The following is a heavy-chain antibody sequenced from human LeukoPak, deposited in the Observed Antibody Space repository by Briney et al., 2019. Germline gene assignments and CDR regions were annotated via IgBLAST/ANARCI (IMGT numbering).Heavy chain of an antibody. CDR2: IYYSGST. CDR3: ARWYYYDSSGLRQGQNWFYP. Sequence: PSETLSLTCTVSGGSISSSSYYWGWIRQPPGKGLEWIGSIYYSGSTYYNPSLKSRVTISVDTSKNQFSLKLSSVTAADTAVYYCARWYYYDSSGLRQGQNWFYPWGQGTLVTVSS. CDR1: GGSISSSSYY. D-gene: IGHD3-22*01. V-gene: IGHV4-39*01. J-gene: IGHJ5*02.